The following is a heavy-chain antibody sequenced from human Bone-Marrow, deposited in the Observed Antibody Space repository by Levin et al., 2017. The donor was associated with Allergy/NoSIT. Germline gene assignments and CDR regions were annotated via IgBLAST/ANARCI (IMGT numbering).Heavy chain of an antibody. J-gene: IGHJ4*02. CDR3: VRDGPVDTAFDN. CDR2: ISHDGSDK. D-gene: IGHD5-18*01. CDR1: GFTFSSYT. Sequence: GESLKISCAGSGFTFSSYTMVWVRQAPGKGLEWVTVISHDGSDKYYADFVQGRFAISRDNSKNTLYLQMNSLRAEDTAMYYCVRDGPVDTAFDNWGQGPLVTVSS. V-gene: IGHV3-30*09.